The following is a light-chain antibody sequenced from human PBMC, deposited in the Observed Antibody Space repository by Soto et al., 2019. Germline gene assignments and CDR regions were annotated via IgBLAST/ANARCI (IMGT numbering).Light chain of an antibody. V-gene: IGKV3-11*01. Sequence: ETVWTQASDSLSWSPGGRARLSCRASQSVKTFLVWYQQRHGQAPRLLIHDESHRAAGIPARFSGSGFGTDFTLTISSLEPEEAAVYYCQPRSNWPITSGQGTRLEIK. CDR1: QSVKTF. J-gene: IGKJ5*01. CDR2: DES. CDR3: QPRSNWPIT.